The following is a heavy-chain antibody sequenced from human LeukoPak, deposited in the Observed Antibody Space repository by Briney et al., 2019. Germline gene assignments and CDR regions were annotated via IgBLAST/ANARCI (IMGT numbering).Heavy chain of an antibody. Sequence: PGGSLRLSCAASGFTFSSYWMSWVRQAPGKGLEWVANIKQDGSEKYYVDSVKGRFTISRDNAKNSLYLQMNSLRAEDTAVYYCARGREIVVVPAAIGYWGQGTLVTVSS. J-gene: IGHJ4*02. V-gene: IGHV3-7*03. CDR1: GFTFSSYW. CDR3: ARGREIVVVPAAIGY. CDR2: IKQDGSEK. D-gene: IGHD2-2*01.